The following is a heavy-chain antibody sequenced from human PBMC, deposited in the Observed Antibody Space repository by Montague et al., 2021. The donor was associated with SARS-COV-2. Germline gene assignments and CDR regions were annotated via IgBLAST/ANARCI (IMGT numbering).Heavy chain of an antibody. V-gene: IGHV4-34*01. Sequence: SETLSLTCAVYGGSFSGFYWSWIRQRPGQGLEWMWEINHSGSTNYNQSLRLRVPISVDTAKNQFSLKLRSVTAADTAVYYCERWRPSSSWLYYYYYGMDVWGQGTTVTVSS. J-gene: IGHJ6*02. CDR2: INHSGST. CDR1: GGSFSGFY. CDR3: ERWRPSSSWLYYYYYGMDV. D-gene: IGHD6-13*01.